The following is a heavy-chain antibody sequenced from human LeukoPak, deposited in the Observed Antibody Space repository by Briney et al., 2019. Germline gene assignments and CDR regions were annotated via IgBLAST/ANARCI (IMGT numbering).Heavy chain of an antibody. V-gene: IGHV3-30*18. J-gene: IGHJ4*02. CDR2: ISYDGSNK. CDR3: AKVVVRIATPYYFDY. D-gene: IGHD2-15*01. Sequence: GGSLRLSCAAPGFTFSSYGMHWVRQAPGKGLEWVAVISYDGSNKYYADSVKGRFTISRDNSKNTLYLQMNSLRAEDTAVYYCAKVVVRIATPYYFDYWGQGTLVTVSS. CDR1: GFTFSSYG.